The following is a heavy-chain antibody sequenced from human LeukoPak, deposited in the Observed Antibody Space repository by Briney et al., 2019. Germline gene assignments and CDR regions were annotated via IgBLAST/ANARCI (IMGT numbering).Heavy chain of an antibody. Sequence: SETLSLTCTVSGGSISSSSYYWGWIRQPPGKGLEWIGSIYYSGSTYYNPSLKSRVTISVDTSKNQFSPKLSSVTAADTAVYYCARHKRAAMSSFDYWGQGTLVTVSS. V-gene: IGHV4-39*01. D-gene: IGHD2-2*01. J-gene: IGHJ4*02. CDR1: GGSISSSSYY. CDR3: ARHKRAAMSSFDY. CDR2: IYYSGST.